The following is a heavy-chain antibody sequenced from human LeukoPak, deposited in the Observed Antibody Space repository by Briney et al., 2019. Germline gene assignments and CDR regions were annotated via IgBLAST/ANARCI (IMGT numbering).Heavy chain of an antibody. J-gene: IGHJ3*02. CDR3: ARDNEYYDSSGSDAFDI. Sequence: GGSLRLSCAASGFTFSNYWMNWVRQAPGKGLEWVSAISGSGGSTYYADSVKGRFTISRDNSKNTLYLQMNSLRAEDTAVYYCARDNEYYDSSGSDAFDIWGQGTMVTVSS. V-gene: IGHV3-23*01. CDR2: ISGSGGST. D-gene: IGHD3-22*01. CDR1: GFTFSNYW.